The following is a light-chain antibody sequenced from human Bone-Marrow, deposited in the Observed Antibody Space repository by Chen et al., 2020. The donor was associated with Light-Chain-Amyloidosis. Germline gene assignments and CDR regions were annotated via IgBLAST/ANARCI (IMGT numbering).Light chain of an antibody. CDR2: EVS. J-gene: IGLJ1*01. Sequence: QSALTQPASVSGPPGQSISIPCTGSSGDVGGYNYVSWYRHHPGKAPKLMIYEVSNRPSGVSNRFSGSKSGNTASLTISGLQNEDEAEYYCSSYTSTGTYVFGTGTKVTVL. V-gene: IGLV2-14*01. CDR3: SSYTSTGTYV. CDR1: SGDVGGYNY.